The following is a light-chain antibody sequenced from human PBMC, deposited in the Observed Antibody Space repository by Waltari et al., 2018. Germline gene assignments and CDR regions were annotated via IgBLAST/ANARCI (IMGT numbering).Light chain of an antibody. CDR2: GNN. V-gene: IGLV3-19*01. Sequence: SELPQDPAVSVALGQTVRITCQGDSLRSDYESWDQQKPGQAPVLVAYGNNKRPSGIPERFSGSNSEDTASLTITGAQVEDEADYYCDSWDSSGSHHDVFGGGTKLTVL. J-gene: IGLJ6*01. CDR1: SLRSDY. CDR3: DSWDSSGSHHDV.